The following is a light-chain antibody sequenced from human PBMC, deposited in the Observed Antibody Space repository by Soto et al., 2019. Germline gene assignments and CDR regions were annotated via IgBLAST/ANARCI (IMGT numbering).Light chain of an antibody. CDR2: EVS. CDR1: SSDVGGYNY. V-gene: IGLV2-8*01. CDR3: SSFAGNNNLV. Sequence: HSALTQPPSASGSPGQSVTISCTGTSSDVGGYNYVSWYQQHPGKAPKLMISEVSKRPSGVPDRFSGSKSGNTASLTVSGLQAEDEADYYCSSFAGNNNLVFGGGTKLTVL. J-gene: IGLJ2*01.